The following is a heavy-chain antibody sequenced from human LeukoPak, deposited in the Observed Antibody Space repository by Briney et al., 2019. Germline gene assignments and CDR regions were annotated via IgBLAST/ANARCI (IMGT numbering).Heavy chain of an antibody. D-gene: IGHD6-13*01. CDR2: IYTSGST. V-gene: IGHV4-4*07. CDR1: GGSISSYY. Sequence: SETLSLTCTVSGGSISSYYWSWIRQPAGKGLEWIGRIYTSGSTNYNPSLKSRVTMSVDTSKNQFSLKLSSVTAADTAVYYCARIAMKQLVLFDYYYYMDVWGKGTTVTVSS. CDR3: ARIAMKQLVLFDYYYYMDV. J-gene: IGHJ6*03.